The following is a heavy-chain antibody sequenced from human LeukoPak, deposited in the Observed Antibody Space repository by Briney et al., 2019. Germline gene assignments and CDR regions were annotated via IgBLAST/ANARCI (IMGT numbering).Heavy chain of an antibody. CDR2: ISSSSSYI. V-gene: IGHV3-21*01. Sequence: GGSLRLSCAASGFTFSSYSMNWVRQAPGKGLEWVSSISSSSSYIYYADSVKGRFTISRDNAKNSLYLQMNSLRAEDTAVYYCARDAVPWGTTVLPDWGQGTLVTVSS. CDR1: GFTFSSYS. CDR3: ARDAVPWGTTVLPD. D-gene: IGHD4-11*01. J-gene: IGHJ4*02.